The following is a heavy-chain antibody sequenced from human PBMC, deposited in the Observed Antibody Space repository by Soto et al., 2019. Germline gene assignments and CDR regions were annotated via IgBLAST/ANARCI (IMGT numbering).Heavy chain of an antibody. CDR2: ISGGGDTT. D-gene: IGHD3-10*01. CDR3: AKGRGGSGSLTPRVDF. J-gene: IGHJ4*02. V-gene: IGHV3-23*01. CDR1: GFTFNNYA. Sequence: EVQLLESGGGLVQPGGSLRLSCAASGFTFNNYAMTWARQAPGKGLEWGSAISGGGDTTSYADSVKGRFTVSRDGSKNTLYLQMSSLRAEDTALYYCAKGRGGSGSLTPRVDFWGQGTLVTVSS.